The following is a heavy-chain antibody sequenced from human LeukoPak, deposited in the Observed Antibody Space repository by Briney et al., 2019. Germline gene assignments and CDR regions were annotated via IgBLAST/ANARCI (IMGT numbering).Heavy chain of an antibody. Sequence: GGSLRLSCAASGFTFDDYGMSWVRQAPGKGLEWVSGINWNGGSTGYADSVKGRFTISRDNAKNSLYLQMNSLRAEDTALYYCARVHYGPGSRGYSYGSKSNFDYWGQGTLVTVSS. CDR2: INWNGGST. J-gene: IGHJ4*02. D-gene: IGHD5-18*01. CDR1: GFTFDDYG. CDR3: ARVHYGPGSRGYSYGSKSNFDY. V-gene: IGHV3-20*04.